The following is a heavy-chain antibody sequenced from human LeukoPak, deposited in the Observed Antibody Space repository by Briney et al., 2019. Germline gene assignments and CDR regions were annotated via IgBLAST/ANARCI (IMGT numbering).Heavy chain of an antibody. V-gene: IGHV4-4*02. CDR2: IYHSGST. Sequence: SGTLSLTCAVSGGSISSRNWWSWVRQPPGKGLEWIGEIYHSGSTNYNPSLKSRVTISVDKSNNQFSLKLSSVTAADTAVYYCAREIPAYYYGSGSPDVYYYYYMDVWGKGTTVTVSS. CDR1: GGSISSRNW. D-gene: IGHD3-10*01. CDR3: AREIPAYYYGSGSPDVYYYYYMDV. J-gene: IGHJ6*03.